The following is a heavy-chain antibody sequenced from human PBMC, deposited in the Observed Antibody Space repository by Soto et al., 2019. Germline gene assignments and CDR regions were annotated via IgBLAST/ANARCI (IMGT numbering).Heavy chain of an antibody. CDR3: ARDGHTAMYEDPTVSNNWFDP. D-gene: IGHD5-18*01. CDR2: IIPILGIA. J-gene: IGHJ5*02. CDR1: GGTFSSYT. Sequence: ASVKVSCKASGGTFSSYTISWVRQAPGQGLEWMGRIIPILGIANYAQKFQGRVTITADKSTSTAYMELSSLRSEDTAVYYCARDGHTAMYEDPTVSNNWFDPWGQGTLVTVSS. V-gene: IGHV1-69*04.